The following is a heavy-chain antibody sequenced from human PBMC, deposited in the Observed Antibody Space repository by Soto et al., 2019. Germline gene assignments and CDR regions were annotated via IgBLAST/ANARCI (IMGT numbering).Heavy chain of an antibody. CDR1: GYSFTSYW. CDR3: EKGGKVLRNGMDV. J-gene: IGHJ6*02. Sequence: XEPLHASWQSAGYSFTSYWVRLVLQMPGKGLEWMGIIYPGDSDTRYSPSFQGQVTISADKSISTAYLQWSSLKASDTAMYYCEKGGKVLRNGMDVWGQGTTVTVSS. V-gene: IGHV5-51*01. CDR2: IYPGDSDT. D-gene: IGHD3-16*01.